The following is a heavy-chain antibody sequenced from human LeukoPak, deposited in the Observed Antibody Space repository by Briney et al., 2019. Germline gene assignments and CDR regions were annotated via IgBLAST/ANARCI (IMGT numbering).Heavy chain of an antibody. Sequence: ASVKVSCKASGYTFTSYGISWVRQAPGQGLEWMGWISAYNGNTNYAQKLQGRVTMTTDTSTSTAYMELRSLRSDDTAVYYCARGGDIVPPLPHHYMDVWGKGTTVTVSS. CDR1: GYTFTSYG. V-gene: IGHV1-18*01. CDR3: ARGGDIVPPLPHHYMDV. D-gene: IGHD2-8*01. CDR2: ISAYNGNT. J-gene: IGHJ6*03.